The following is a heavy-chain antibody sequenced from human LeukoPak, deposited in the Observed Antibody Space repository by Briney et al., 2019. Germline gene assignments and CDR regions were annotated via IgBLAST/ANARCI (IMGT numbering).Heavy chain of an antibody. CDR2: ISGSGGST. V-gene: IGHV3-23*01. Sequence: GGSLRLSCAASGFTFSSYAMSWVRQAPGKGLEWVSAISGSGGSTYYADSVKGRFTISRDNSKNTLYLQMNSLRAEDTAVYYCGDLLPIFCLFIPPIDYWGQGTLVTVSS. CDR3: GDLLPIFCLFIPPIDY. D-gene: IGHD3-9*01. CDR1: GFTFSSYA. J-gene: IGHJ4*02.